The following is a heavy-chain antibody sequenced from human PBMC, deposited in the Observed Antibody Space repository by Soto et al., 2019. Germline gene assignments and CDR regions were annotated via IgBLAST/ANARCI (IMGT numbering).Heavy chain of an antibody. CDR2: TSGSGDGT. CDR1: GFTFSSYA. CDR3: AKSPNEGSSAGRAGDY. J-gene: IGHJ4*02. V-gene: IGHV3-23*01. Sequence: EVQVLESGGGLVQPGGSLRLSCAASGFTFSSYAMTWVRQAPGKGLEWVSATSGSGDGTYYADSVKGRFTVSRDNSKNTVYLQMKSLRGDATALYYCAKSPNEGSSAGRAGDYWGQGTLVTVS. D-gene: IGHD6-6*01.